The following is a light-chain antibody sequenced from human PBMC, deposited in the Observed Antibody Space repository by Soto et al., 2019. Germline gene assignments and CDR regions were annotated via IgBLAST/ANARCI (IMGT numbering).Light chain of an antibody. J-gene: IGKJ4*01. CDR3: QKYNNVPLT. Sequence: DIQMTQSPSSLSASVGDRVTITCRASQGISKYLAWYQQKPGKVPKVLIYAASTLQPGVPSRFSGSGSGTDFTLTISSLQLEDVATYYCQKYNNVPLTFGGGTKVEIK. CDR2: AAS. V-gene: IGKV1-27*01. CDR1: QGISKY.